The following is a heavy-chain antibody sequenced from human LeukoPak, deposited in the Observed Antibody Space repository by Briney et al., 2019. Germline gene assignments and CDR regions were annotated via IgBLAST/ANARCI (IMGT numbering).Heavy chain of an antibody. CDR2: INHSEST. V-gene: IGHV4-34*01. D-gene: IGHD6-19*01. CDR3: ARGDGYSSGWYAAGLDY. J-gene: IGHJ4*02. Sequence: PSETLSLTCAVYGGSFSGYYWSWIRQPPGKGLEWIGEINHSESTNYNPSLKSRVTISVDTSKNQFSLKLSSVTAADTAVYYCARGDGYSSGWYAAGLDYWGQGTLVTVSS. CDR1: GGSFSGYY.